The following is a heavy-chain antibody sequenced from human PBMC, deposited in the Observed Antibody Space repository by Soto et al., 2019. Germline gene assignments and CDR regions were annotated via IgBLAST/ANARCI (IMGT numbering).Heavy chain of an antibody. V-gene: IGHV3-30-3*01. CDR3: ARELFGSSDWFDP. J-gene: IGHJ5*02. CDR2: ISYDGSNK. D-gene: IGHD6-6*01. CDR1: GFTFSSYA. Sequence: GGSLRLSCAASGFTFSSYAMHWVRQAPGKGLEWVAVISYDGSNKYYADSVKGRFTISRDNSKNTLYLQMNSLRAEDTAVYYWARELFGSSDWFDPWGQGTLVTVSS.